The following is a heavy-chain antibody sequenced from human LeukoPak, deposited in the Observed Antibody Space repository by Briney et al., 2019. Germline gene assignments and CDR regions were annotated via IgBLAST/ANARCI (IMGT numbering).Heavy chain of an antibody. CDR2: INPNSGGT. CDR1: GYTFTGYY. Sequence: ASVKVSCKASGYTFTGYYMHWVRQAPGQGLEWMGWINPNSGGTNYAQKFQGRVTMTRDTSISTAYMELSRLRSDDTAVYYCARGVSYYDILTDYWGQGTLVTVSS. CDR3: ARGVSYYDILTDY. V-gene: IGHV1-2*02. J-gene: IGHJ4*02. D-gene: IGHD3-9*01.